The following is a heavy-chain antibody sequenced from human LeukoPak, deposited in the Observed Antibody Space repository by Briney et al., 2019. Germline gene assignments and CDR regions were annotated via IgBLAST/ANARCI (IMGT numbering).Heavy chain of an antibody. V-gene: IGHV3-15*01. Sequence: GGSLRLSCAASGFPFSNAWMSWVRQAPGKGLEWVGRIKSKTDGGKTDYAAPVQGRFSISRDDSENTLYLQMNSLRAEDTAVYYCARAQAEYYDTKYYFDYWGQGTLVTVSS. CDR1: GFPFSNAW. CDR3: ARAQAEYYDTKYYFDY. D-gene: IGHD3-22*01. CDR2: IKSKTDGGKT. J-gene: IGHJ4*02.